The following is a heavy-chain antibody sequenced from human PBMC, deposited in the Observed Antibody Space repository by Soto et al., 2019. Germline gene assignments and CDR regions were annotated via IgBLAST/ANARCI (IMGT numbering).Heavy chain of an antibody. CDR3: ARGVTWGLDV. CDR1: GFTFSLYS. D-gene: IGHD3-10*01. Sequence: EVPFVESGGGLVQPGGSLRLSCAASGFTFSLYSMSWVRQAPGKGLELVSYISRSSTGIHYADSVKGRFTISRDDATTSMHLQMNSLRDGDTVVYSCARGVTWGLDVWGQGNTVSIPS. CDR2: ISRSSTGI. V-gene: IGHV3-48*02. J-gene: IGHJ6*02.